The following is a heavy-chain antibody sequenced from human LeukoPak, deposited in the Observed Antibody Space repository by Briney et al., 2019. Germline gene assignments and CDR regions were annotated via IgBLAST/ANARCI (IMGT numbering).Heavy chain of an antibody. CDR2: IYYSGST. CDR3: ASSPTDSSGYYSESFDY. CDR1: GGSISSGDYY. D-gene: IGHD3-22*01. Sequence: SETLSLTCTVSGGSISSGDYYWSWIRRPPGKGLEWIGYIYYSGSTYYNPSLKSRVTISVDTSKNQFSLKLSSVTAADTAVYYCASSPTDSSGYYSESFDYWGQGTLVTASS. V-gene: IGHV4-30-4*01. J-gene: IGHJ4*02.